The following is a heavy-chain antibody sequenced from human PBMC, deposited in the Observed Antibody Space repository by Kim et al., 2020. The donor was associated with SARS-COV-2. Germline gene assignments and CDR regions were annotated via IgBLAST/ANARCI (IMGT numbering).Heavy chain of an antibody. D-gene: IGHD3-10*01. CDR1: GYTFTSYG. CDR3: AREPFRTMVRGATGDY. J-gene: IGHJ4*02. V-gene: IGHV1-18*01. Sequence: ASVKVSCKASGYTFTSYGISWVRQAPGQGLEWMGWISAYNGNTNYAQKLQGRVTMTTDTSTSTAYMELRSLRSDDTAVYYCAREPFRTMVRGATGDYWGQGTLVTVSS. CDR2: ISAYNGNT.